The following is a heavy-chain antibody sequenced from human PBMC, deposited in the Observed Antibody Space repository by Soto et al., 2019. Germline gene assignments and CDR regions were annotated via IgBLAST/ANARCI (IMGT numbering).Heavy chain of an antibody. Sequence: ASVKVSCKASGYTFTSYGISWVRQAPGQGLEWMGWISAYNGNTNYAQKLQGRVTMTTDTSTSTAYMELRSLRSDDTAVYYCAIAYYDFWSGPWTFDYWGQGTLVTVSS. J-gene: IGHJ4*02. CDR1: GYTFTSYG. CDR2: ISAYNGNT. CDR3: AIAYYDFWSGPWTFDY. V-gene: IGHV1-18*01. D-gene: IGHD3-3*01.